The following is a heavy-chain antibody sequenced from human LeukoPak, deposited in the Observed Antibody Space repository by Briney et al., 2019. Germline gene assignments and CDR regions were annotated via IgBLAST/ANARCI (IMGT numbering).Heavy chain of an antibody. D-gene: IGHD3-3*01. V-gene: IGHV4-4*07. CDR1: GVSISSYY. Sequence: SETLSLTCTVSGVSISSYYWSWIRQPAGKGLEWIGRIYTSGSTNYNPSLKSRVTISVDTSKNQFSLKLSSVTAADTAVYYCARDPDFWSGYYNFDYWGQGTLVTVSS. CDR2: IYTSGST. J-gene: IGHJ4*02. CDR3: ARDPDFWSGYYNFDY.